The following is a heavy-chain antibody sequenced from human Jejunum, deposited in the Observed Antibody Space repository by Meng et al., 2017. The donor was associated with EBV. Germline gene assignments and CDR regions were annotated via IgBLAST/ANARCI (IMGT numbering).Heavy chain of an antibody. CDR1: GSTFTSYY. Sequence: QVQLVQSGAEVKKPGAPVKVSCRASGSTFTSYYMHWVRQAPGQGLEWMGLIKPSGGATNLAKKFQGRVTMTRETSTGTVYMALSSLTSEDTAVYYCARAGGHTVPGFVQKYFDYWGQGTLVTVSA. D-gene: IGHD2-2*01. CDR2: IKPSGGAT. V-gene: IGHV1-46*01. CDR3: ARAGGHTVPGFVQKYFDY. J-gene: IGHJ4*02.